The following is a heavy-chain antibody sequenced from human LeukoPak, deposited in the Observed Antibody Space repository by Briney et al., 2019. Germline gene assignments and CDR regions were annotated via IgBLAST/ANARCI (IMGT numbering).Heavy chain of an antibody. CDR3: ARNYYDSSGYYAPNWFDP. V-gene: IGHV4-4*07. Sequence: PSETLSLTCTVSGGSISGYYWSWIRQPAGKGLEWIGRIYTSGSPTYNASLKSRVTLSVDTSKNQFSLRLTSVTAADTAVYYCARNYYDSSGYYAPNWFDPWGQGTPVTVSS. CDR2: IYTSGSP. D-gene: IGHD3-22*01. J-gene: IGHJ5*02. CDR1: GGSISGYY.